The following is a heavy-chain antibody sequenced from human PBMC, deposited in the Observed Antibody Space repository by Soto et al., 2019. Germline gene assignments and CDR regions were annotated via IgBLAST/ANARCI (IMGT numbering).Heavy chain of an antibody. CDR1: GYTFTSYG. J-gene: IGHJ6*02. CDR3: ARDLYYDSSGYLNRDYYGMDV. D-gene: IGHD3-22*01. Sequence: QVQLVQSGAEVKKPGASVKVSCKASGYTFTSYGISWVRQAPGQGLEWMGWISAYNGNTNYAQKLQGRVTMTTDTSTSTAYMELRSLRSDDTAVYYCARDLYYDSSGYLNRDYYGMDVWGQGTTVTVSS. CDR2: ISAYNGNT. V-gene: IGHV1-18*01.